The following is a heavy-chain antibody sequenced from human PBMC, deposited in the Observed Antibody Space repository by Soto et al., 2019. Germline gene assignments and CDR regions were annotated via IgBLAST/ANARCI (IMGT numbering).Heavy chain of an antibody. J-gene: IGHJ6*02. CDR3: ARDRGYDAHDYYYNAMDV. CDR1: GFTFRTYT. D-gene: IGHD3-10*01. Sequence: LRLSCISSGFTFRTYTMNWVRQAPVKGLEWVSGIRGFSPYTFYAESVKGRFTISRDNAKNSLYLQMNSLRAEDTAVYYCARDRGYDAHDYYYNAMDVWGQGTTVTVYS. CDR2: IRGFSPYT. V-gene: IGHV3-21*01.